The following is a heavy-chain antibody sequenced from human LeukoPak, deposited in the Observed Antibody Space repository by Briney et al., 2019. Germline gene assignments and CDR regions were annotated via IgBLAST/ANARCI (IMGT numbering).Heavy chain of an antibody. CDR2: ISAYNGNT. J-gene: IGHJ3*02. CDR1: GYTFTSYG. Sequence: ASVKVSCKASGYTFTSYGISWVRQAPGQGLEWMGWISAYNGNTNYAQKLQGRVTMTTDTSTSTAYMELRSLRSDDTAVYYCATSITGTTVFAFDIWGQGTMVTVSS. D-gene: IGHD1-20*01. CDR3: ATSITGTTVFAFDI. V-gene: IGHV1-18*01.